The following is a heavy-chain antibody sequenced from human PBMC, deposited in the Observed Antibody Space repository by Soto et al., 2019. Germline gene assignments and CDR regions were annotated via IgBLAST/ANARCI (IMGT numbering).Heavy chain of an antibody. CDR3: ARVGTLYYYYYMDV. Sequence: EVQLVESGGGLVQPGGSLRLSCAASGFTVSSNCMSWVRQAPGKGLEWVSVIYSGGSTYYADSVKGRFTISRDNSKNTLYLQMNSLRAEDTAVYYCARVGTLYYYYYMDVWGKGTTVTVSS. CDR1: GFTVSSNC. D-gene: IGHD7-27*01. J-gene: IGHJ6*03. CDR2: IYSGGST. V-gene: IGHV3-66*01.